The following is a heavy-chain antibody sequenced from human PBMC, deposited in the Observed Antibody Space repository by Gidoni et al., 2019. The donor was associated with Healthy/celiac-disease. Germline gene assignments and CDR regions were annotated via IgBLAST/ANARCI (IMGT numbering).Heavy chain of an antibody. J-gene: IGHJ6*02. CDR1: GGSISSYY. CDR3: ARDVYRIAARPGQPRTKIYGMDV. V-gene: IGHV4-4*07. Sequence: QVQLQESGPGLVKPSETLSLTCTVSGGSISSYYWSWIRRPAGKGLAWIGSIYTSGSTNSNPSPKSRVTLSVDTSKNQFSLKLRSVTAADTAVYYCARDVYRIAARPGQPRTKIYGMDVWGQGTTVTVSS. D-gene: IGHD6-6*01. CDR2: IYTSGST.